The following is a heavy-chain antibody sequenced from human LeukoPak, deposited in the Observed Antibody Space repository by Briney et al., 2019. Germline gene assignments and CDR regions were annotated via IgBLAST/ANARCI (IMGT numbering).Heavy chain of an antibody. V-gene: IGHV1-8*03. J-gene: IGHJ5*02. CDR3: ARVGYSSSWYGGGNWFDP. CDR1: GYTFTSYG. CDR2: MNPNSGNT. Sequence: ASVKVSCKASGYTFTSYGISWVRQATGQGLEWMGWMNPNSGNTGYAQKFQGRVTITRNTSISTAYMELSSLRSEDTAVYYCARVGYSSSWYGGGNWFDPWGQGTLVTVSS. D-gene: IGHD6-13*01.